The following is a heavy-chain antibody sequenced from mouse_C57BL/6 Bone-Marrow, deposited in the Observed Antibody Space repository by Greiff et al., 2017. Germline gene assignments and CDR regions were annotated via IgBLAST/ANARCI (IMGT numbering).Heavy chain of an antibody. D-gene: IGHD3-1*01. CDR2: IDPETGGT. V-gene: IGHV1-15*01. CDR3: TRPSGDYYAMDY. Sequence: VKLVESGAELVRPGASVTLSCKASGYTFTDYEMHWVKQTPVHGLEWIGAIDPETGGTAYNQKFKGKAILTADKSSSTAYMELRSLTSEDSAVYYGTRPSGDYYAMDYWGQGTSVTVSS. J-gene: IGHJ4*01. CDR1: GYTFTDYE.